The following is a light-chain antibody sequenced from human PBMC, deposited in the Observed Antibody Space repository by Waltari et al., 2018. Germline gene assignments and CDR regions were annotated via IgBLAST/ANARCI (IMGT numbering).Light chain of an antibody. J-gene: IGKJ1*01. V-gene: IGKV3-20*01. CDR3: QQYGSSPPWT. Sequence: EIVLPQSPATLSLSPGEGATLPCRASQSVSSSYLAWYQKKPGQAPRLLIYGASSRATGIPDRFSGSGSGTDFTLTISRLEPEDFAVYYCQQYGSSPPWTFGQGTKVEIK. CDR1: QSVSSSY. CDR2: GAS.